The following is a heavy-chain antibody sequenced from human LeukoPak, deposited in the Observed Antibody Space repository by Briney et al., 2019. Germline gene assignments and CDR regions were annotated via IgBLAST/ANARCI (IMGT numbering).Heavy chain of an antibody. D-gene: IGHD6-19*01. J-gene: IGHJ4*02. CDR3: AILIAVAGPATFY. CDR2: ISASGGNT. Sequence: GGSLRLSCAASEFTFSSYAMQWVRQAPGKGLEWVSGISASGGNTWYADSVKGRFTISRDNSKNTLYLQMNSLRAEDTAVYYCAILIAVAGPATFYWGRGTLVTVSS. CDR1: EFTFSSYA. V-gene: IGHV3-23*01.